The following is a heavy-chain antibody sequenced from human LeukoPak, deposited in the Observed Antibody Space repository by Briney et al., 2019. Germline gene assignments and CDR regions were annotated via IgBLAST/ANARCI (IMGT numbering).Heavy chain of an antibody. D-gene: IGHD1-1*01. CDR1: GGTFSSYA. V-gene: IGHV1-69*04. Sequence: SVKVFCKASGGTFSSYAIRWVRQAPGQGLEWMGKIIPILGIANNDQKFQGRVTITADKSTSTAYMELSSRRSEDTAVYYCASGSSDGIWYNPYYYYGMDVWGQGNTVTVSS. CDR2: IIPILGIA. CDR3: ASGSSDGIWYNPYYYYGMDV. J-gene: IGHJ6*02.